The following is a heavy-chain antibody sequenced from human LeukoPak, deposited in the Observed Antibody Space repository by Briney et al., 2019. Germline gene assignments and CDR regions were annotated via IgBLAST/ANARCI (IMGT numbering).Heavy chain of an antibody. D-gene: IGHD5-12*01. CDR1: GFTFSNYA. V-gene: IGHV3-30-3*01. CDR2: ISYDGSNK. J-gene: IGHJ4*02. Sequence: GGSLRLSCAASGFTFSNYAMHWVRQAPGKGLEWVAVISYDGSNKYYADSVKGRFTISRDNSKTTLNLQMNSLRAEDTAVYYCAREEYSGYDYDYWGQGTLVTVSA. CDR3: AREEYSGYDYDY.